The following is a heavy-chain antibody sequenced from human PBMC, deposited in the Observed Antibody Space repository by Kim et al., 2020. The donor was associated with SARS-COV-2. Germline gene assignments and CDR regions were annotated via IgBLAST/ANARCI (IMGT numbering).Heavy chain of an antibody. J-gene: IGHJ6*03. CDR1: GFTFSSYG. V-gene: IGHV3-33*01. CDR2: IWYDGSNK. Sequence: GWSLRLSCAASGFTFSSYGMHWVRQAPGKGLEWVAVIWYDGSNKYYADSVKGRFTISRDNSKNTLYLQMNSLRAEDTAVYYCARAGSSSYITIFGVVTYYMDVWGKGTTVTVSS. CDR3: ARAGSSSYITIFGVVTYYMDV. D-gene: IGHD3-3*01.